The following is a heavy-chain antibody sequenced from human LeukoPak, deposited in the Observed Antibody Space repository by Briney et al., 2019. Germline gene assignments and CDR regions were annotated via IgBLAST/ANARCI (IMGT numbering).Heavy chain of an antibody. CDR2: INPSGGST. Sequence: ASVKVSCKASGGTFSNYAIIWLRQAPGQGLECMGIINPSGGSTSYAQKFQGRVTMTRDTSTSTVYMELSSLRSEDTAVYYCARDGAMVVSLYYFDYWGQGTLVTVSS. CDR1: GGTFSNYA. CDR3: ARDGAMVVSLYYFDY. D-gene: IGHD2-8*02. J-gene: IGHJ4*02. V-gene: IGHV1-46*01.